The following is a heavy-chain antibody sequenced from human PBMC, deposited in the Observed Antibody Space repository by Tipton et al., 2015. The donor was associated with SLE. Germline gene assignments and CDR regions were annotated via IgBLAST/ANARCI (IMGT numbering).Heavy chain of an antibody. Sequence: TLSLTCAVSGGSISSGTHSWSWIRQPPGKGLEWLGYFFHSGSTYYNPSLKGRVTLTADRSKNQFSPKLTSVTAADTAVYYCARDSCSSATCYYFDYWGQGIPVTVSS. CDR1: GGSISSGTHS. CDR3: ARDSCSSATCYYFDY. J-gene: IGHJ4*02. D-gene: IGHD2-2*01. V-gene: IGHV4-30-2*01. CDR2: FFHSGST.